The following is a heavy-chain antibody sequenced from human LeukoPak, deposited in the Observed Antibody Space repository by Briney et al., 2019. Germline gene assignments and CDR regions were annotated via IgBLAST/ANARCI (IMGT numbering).Heavy chain of an antibody. J-gene: IGHJ4*02. V-gene: IGHV1-18*01. D-gene: IGHD3-22*01. CDR2: ISAYNGNT. CDR1: GYTFTSYG. CDR3: ARVSTGFYYDSSGYVGY. Sequence: EASVKVSCKASGYTFTSYGISWVRQAPGQGLEWMGWISAYNGNTNYAKKLQGRVTMTTDTSTSTAYMELRSLRSDDTAVYYCARVSTGFYYDSSGYVGYWGQGTLVTVSS.